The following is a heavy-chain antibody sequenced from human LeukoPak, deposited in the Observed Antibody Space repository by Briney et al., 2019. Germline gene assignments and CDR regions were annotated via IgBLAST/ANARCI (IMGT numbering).Heavy chain of an antibody. Sequence: GASVKVSCKVSGYNVTEVSIHWVRQAPGKGLEWMGSFDPEDDQTLYARKFQGRVTMTEDKSTDTAYMQMSSLSSDDTAVYYCAVDRDNFDSSGYVPFRYWGQGTLVTVSS. D-gene: IGHD3-22*01. CDR1: GYNVTEVS. J-gene: IGHJ4*02. CDR2: FDPEDDQT. CDR3: AVDRDNFDSSGYVPFRY. V-gene: IGHV1-24*01.